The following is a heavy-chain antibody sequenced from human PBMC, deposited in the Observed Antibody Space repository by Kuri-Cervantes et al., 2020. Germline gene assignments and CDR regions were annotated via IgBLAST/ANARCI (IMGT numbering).Heavy chain of an antibody. D-gene: IGHD2-15*01. Sequence: GESLKISCAASGFTFSSYAMSWVRQAPGKGLEWVSGISSSGSSTFYADSVKGRLTISRDNSKNTLYLQVNSLRVEDTAVYYCAKSSGGSSYSGTDYWGQGTLVTVSS. CDR2: ISSSGSST. CDR1: GFTFSSYA. V-gene: IGHV3-23*01. CDR3: AKSSGGSSYSGTDY. J-gene: IGHJ4*02.